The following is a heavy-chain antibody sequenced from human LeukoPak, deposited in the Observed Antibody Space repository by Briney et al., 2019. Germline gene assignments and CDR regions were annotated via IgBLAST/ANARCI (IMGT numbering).Heavy chain of an antibody. V-gene: IGHV1-3*03. CDR2: INAGNGNT. Sequence: ASVKVSCKASGYTFTSYAIYWVRQAPGQRLEWMGWINAGNGNTKYSQEFQGRVTITADKSTSTAYMELSSLRSEDTAVYYCARVCGDFWSGYSSAAVGYYYMDVWGKGTTVTVSS. CDR3: ARVCGDFWSGYSSAAVGYYYMDV. J-gene: IGHJ6*03. CDR1: GYTFTSYA. D-gene: IGHD3-3*01.